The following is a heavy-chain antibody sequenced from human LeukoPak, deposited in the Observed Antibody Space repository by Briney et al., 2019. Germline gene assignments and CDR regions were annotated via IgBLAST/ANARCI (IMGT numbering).Heavy chain of an antibody. V-gene: IGHV1-2*02. CDR1: GYTFTSYY. CDR3: ARGSYDSSDYEYFQH. CDR2: INTDSGAT. J-gene: IGHJ1*01. D-gene: IGHD3-22*01. Sequence: ASVKVSCKASGYTFTSYYMHWVRQAPGQGLDYMGWINTDSGATNYAQNFQGRVTMTRDTSISTAYMELSRLRSDDTAVYYCARGSYDSSDYEYFQHWGQGTLVTVSS.